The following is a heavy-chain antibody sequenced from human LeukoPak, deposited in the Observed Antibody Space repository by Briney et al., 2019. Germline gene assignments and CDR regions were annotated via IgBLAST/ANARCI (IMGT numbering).Heavy chain of an antibody. Sequence: PGGSLRLSCAASGFTFTSYAMSWVRQAPGKGLEWVSAISDSGGNTYYADSVKGRFTISRDNSKNTLYLQINSLRAEDTAVYYCANPGIAARGYFYYYMDVWGKGTTVTVSS. J-gene: IGHJ6*03. CDR3: ANPGIAARGYFYYYMDV. D-gene: IGHD6-6*01. V-gene: IGHV3-23*01. CDR1: GFTFTSYA. CDR2: ISDSGGNT.